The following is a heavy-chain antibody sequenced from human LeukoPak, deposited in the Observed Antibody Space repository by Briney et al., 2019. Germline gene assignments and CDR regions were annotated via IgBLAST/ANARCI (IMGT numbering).Heavy chain of an antibody. Sequence: ASVKVSCKASGYTFTGYYMHWVRQAPGQGLEWMGWINPNSGGTNYAQKFQGWVTMTRDTSISTAYMELSRLRSDDTAVYYCATTFAVTKALDIWGQGTMVTVSS. V-gene: IGHV1-2*04. D-gene: IGHD4-17*01. CDR2: INPNSGGT. CDR3: ATTFAVTKALDI. CDR1: GYTFTGYY. J-gene: IGHJ3*02.